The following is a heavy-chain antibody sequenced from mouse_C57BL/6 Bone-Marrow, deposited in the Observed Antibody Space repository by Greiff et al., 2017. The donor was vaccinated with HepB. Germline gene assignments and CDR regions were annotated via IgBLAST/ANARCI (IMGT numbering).Heavy chain of an antibody. D-gene: IGHD4-1*01. CDR3: ARQEDGKLGRDYFDY. V-gene: IGHV1-62-2*01. CDR2: FYPGSGSI. CDR1: GYTFTEYT. J-gene: IGHJ2*01. Sequence: QVQLQQSGAELVKPGASVKLSCKASGYTFTEYTIHWVKQRSGQGLEWIGWFYPGSGSIKYNEKFKDKATLTADKSSSTVYMALSRLTSEDSAVYFCARQEDGKLGRDYFDYWGQGTTLTVSS.